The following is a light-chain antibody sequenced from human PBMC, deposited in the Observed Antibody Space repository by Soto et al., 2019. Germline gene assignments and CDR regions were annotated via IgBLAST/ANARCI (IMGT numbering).Light chain of an antibody. V-gene: IGKV3-20*01. J-gene: IGKJ1*01. CDR2: GAS. CDR1: QSVSSSY. Sequence: EIVLTQSPGTLSLSPGERATLSCRASQSVSSSYLAWYQQKPGQAPRLLIYGASSRATGIPDRLSGSGSGTDFTLTISRLEPEDFAVYYCQQYTSSTWTFGQGTKVEIK. CDR3: QQYTSSTWT.